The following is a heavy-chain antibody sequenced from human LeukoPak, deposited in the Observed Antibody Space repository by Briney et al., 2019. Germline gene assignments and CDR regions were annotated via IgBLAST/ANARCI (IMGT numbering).Heavy chain of an antibody. V-gene: IGHV3-7*01. Sequence: PGGSLRLSCAASGFTFSSYWMSWVRQAPGKGLEWVANIKQDGSEKYYVDSVQGRFTISRDNARDSLYLQMNSLRAEDTALYYCARDPGRSLNPIDPWGQGTLVTVSS. J-gene: IGHJ5*02. CDR3: ARDPGRSLNPIDP. CDR1: GFTFSSYW. CDR2: IKQDGSEK. D-gene: IGHD1-26*01.